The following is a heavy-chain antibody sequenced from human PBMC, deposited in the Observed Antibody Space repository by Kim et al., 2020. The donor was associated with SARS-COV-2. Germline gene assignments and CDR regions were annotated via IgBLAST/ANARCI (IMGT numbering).Heavy chain of an antibody. J-gene: IGHJ6*02. CDR2: ISGSGGST. V-gene: IGHV3-23*01. Sequence: GGSLRLSCAASGFTFSSYAMSWVRQAPGKGLEWVSAISGSGGSTYYADSVKGRFTISRDNSKNTLYLQMNSLRAEDTAVYYCAKYKVATNTYYYYYGMDVWGQGTTVTVSS. CDR3: AKYKVATNTYYYYYGMDV. D-gene: IGHD5-12*01. CDR1: GFTFSSYA.